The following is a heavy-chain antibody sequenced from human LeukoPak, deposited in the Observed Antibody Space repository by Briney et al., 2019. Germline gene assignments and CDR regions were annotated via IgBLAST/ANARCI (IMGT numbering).Heavy chain of an antibody. D-gene: IGHD2-15*01. CDR3: ARVVVVVADYYYYYYGMDV. Sequence: WIRQPPGKGLEWIGSIYYSGSTYYNPSLKSRVTISVDTSKNQFSLKLSSVTAADTAVYYCARVVVVVADYYYYYYGMDVWGQGTTVTVSS. J-gene: IGHJ6*02. CDR2: IYYSGST. V-gene: IGHV4-39*07.